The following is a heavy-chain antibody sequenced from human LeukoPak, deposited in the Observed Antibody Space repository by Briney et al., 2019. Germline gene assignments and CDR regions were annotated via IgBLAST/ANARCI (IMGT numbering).Heavy chain of an antibody. CDR2: IKGDESEI. CDR3: AREWQGGIAAAGTRIEGDY. V-gene: IGHV3-7*01. J-gene: IGHJ4*02. D-gene: IGHD6-13*01. Sequence: PGGSLRLSCVASGFTFSASWMTWVRQAPGKGLEWVANIKGDESEIYQLGSVRGRFTVSRDNAENSLFLQMNSLRVEDTAVYYCAREWQGGIAAAGTRIEGDYWGQGTLVAVSS. CDR1: GFTFSASW.